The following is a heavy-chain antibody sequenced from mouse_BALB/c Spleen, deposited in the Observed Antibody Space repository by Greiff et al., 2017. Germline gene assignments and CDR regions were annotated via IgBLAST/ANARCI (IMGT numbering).Heavy chain of an antibody. Sequence: EVQVVESGGGLVKPGGSLKLSCAASGFTFSSYAMSWVRQSPEKRLEWVAEISSGGSYTYYPDTVTGRFTISRDNAKNTLYLEMSSLRSEDTAMYYCARDHGNYFAYWGQGTLVTVSA. CDR1: GFTFSSYA. J-gene: IGHJ3*01. CDR3: ARDHGNYFAY. V-gene: IGHV5-9-4*01. CDR2: ISSGGSYT. D-gene: IGHD2-1*01.